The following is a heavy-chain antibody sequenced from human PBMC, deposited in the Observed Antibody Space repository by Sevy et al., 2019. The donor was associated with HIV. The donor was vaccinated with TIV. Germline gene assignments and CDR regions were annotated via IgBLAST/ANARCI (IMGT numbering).Heavy chain of an antibody. J-gene: IGHJ4*02. CDR3: AKDHEWGEARGASLFDY. Sequence: GGSLRLSCAASGFTFSSYGMHWVRQAPGKGLEWVAVISYDGSNKYYADSVKGRFTISRDNSKNTLYLQMNSLRAEDTAVYYCAKDHEWGEARGASLFDYWGQGTLVTVSS. D-gene: IGHD3-10*01. CDR2: ISYDGSNK. CDR1: GFTFSSYG. V-gene: IGHV3-30*18.